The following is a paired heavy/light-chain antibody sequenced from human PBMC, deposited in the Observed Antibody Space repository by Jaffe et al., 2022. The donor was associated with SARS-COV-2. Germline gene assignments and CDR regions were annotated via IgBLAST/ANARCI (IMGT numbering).Light chain of an antibody. CDR1: QSVFSRSNKKNY. CDR3: QQSYSVPYT. V-gene: IGKV4-1*01. Sequence: DIVMTQSPDSLAVSLGERATINCKSTQSVFSRSNKKNYLAWYQQKPGQPPKLLIYWASTRESGVPDRFTGSGSGTDFTLTVSSLRAEDVAVYYCQQSYSVPYTFGQGTKLEIK. CDR2: WAS. J-gene: IGKJ2*01.
Heavy chain of an antibody. Sequence: QVQLVESGGGLVKPGGSLRLSCVASGFTFSNYYMSWFRQAPGKGLEWISYINSGDNTIHYADSVKGRSTISRDNAKNSLYLQMDSLRAEDTAVYYCASGSVASGSWDYWGQGTLVTVSS. D-gene: IGHD3-10*01. J-gene: IGHJ4*02. CDR3: ASGSVASGSWDY. CDR1: GFTFSNYY. V-gene: IGHV3-11*01. CDR2: INSGDNTI.